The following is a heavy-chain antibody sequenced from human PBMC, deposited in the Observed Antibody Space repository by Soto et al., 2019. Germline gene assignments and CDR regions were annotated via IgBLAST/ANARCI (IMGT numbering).Heavy chain of an antibody. Sequence: QITLKESGPTLVKPTQTLTLTCTFSGFSLSTSGVGVGWIRQPPGKALEWLALIYWDDDKRYSPSLKSRLTIPKDTSKGQVVLTMTNMDPVDTATFYLAHSHSSGWYSFPYFDYWGQGTLVTVSS. CDR3: AHSHSSGWYSFPYFDY. D-gene: IGHD6-19*01. J-gene: IGHJ4*02. CDR2: IYWDDDK. V-gene: IGHV2-5*02. CDR1: GFSLSTSGVG.